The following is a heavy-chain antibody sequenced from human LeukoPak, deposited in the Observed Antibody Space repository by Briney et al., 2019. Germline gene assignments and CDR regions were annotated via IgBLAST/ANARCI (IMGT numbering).Heavy chain of an antibody. Sequence: GGSLRLSCAASGFTFNNYWMHWVRQAPGKGLVWVARTNTHGTSANYADSVKGRFTISRDNSKNTLYLQMNSLRAEDTAVYYCAKVGSSSSFDYWGQGTLVTVSS. J-gene: IGHJ4*02. CDR2: TNTHGTSA. D-gene: IGHD6-13*01. CDR3: AKVGSSSSFDY. V-gene: IGHV3-74*01. CDR1: GFTFNNYW.